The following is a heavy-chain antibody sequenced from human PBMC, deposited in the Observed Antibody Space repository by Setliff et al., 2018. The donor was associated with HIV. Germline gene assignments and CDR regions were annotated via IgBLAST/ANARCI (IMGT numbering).Heavy chain of an antibody. CDR1: GYTFTSYG. D-gene: IGHD3-9*01. V-gene: IGHV1-18*01. J-gene: IGHJ6*04. CDR2: ISAYNGNT. Sequence: GASVKVSCKASGYTFTSYGISWVRQAPGQGLEWMGWISAYNGNTKYAQKIQGRVTMTTDTSTSTAYMELRSLRSDDTAVYYCARVQGATHYDILTGYTLYGFDVWGEGTTVTVSS. CDR3: ARVQGATHYDILTGYTLYGFDV.